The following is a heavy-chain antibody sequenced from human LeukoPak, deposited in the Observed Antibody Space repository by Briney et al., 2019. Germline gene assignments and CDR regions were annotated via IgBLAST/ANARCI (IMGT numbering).Heavy chain of an antibody. Sequence: SPSETLSLTCAVSSYSISSGYYWGWIRQPPGKGLEWIGNTYHSGSTSYNPSLRSRVTISVDTSRNQFSLKLSSVTAADTAVYFCARLGVGATLFEFWGQGTLVTVSS. J-gene: IGHJ4*02. CDR2: TYHSGST. CDR1: SYSISSGYY. D-gene: IGHD1-26*01. CDR3: ARLGVGATLFEF. V-gene: IGHV4-38-2*01.